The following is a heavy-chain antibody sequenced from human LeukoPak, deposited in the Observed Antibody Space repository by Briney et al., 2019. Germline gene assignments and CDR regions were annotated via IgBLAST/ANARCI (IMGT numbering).Heavy chain of an antibody. Sequence: SEALSLTCTVSGGSISSYYWSWIRQPAGKGLEWIGRIYTSGGTNYNPSLKSRVTMSVDTSKNQFSLKLSSVTAADTAVYYCARGSGIAAADHYFDYWGQGTLVTVSS. V-gene: IGHV4-4*07. D-gene: IGHD6-13*01. CDR3: ARGSGIAAADHYFDY. CDR2: IYTSGGT. CDR1: GGSISSYY. J-gene: IGHJ4*02.